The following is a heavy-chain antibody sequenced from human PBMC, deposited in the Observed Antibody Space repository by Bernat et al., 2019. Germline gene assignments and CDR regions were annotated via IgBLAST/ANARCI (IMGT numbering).Heavy chain of an antibody. CDR3: ERIGPAAPSGYPFYY. D-gene: IGHD2-2*01. Sequence: DVQLVQSGAEGKKPGESLKISCKGSGYSFTSYLIGWVHQMPGKGLEWRGIIYPGDSDTRYSPSFQGKVTISAGKSLTTANLKWSRLDAADSAVYYCERIGPAAPSGYPFYYWCQGTLVTVSS. V-gene: IGHV5-51*03. CDR2: IYPGDSDT. CDR1: GYSFTSYL. J-gene: IGHJ4*02.